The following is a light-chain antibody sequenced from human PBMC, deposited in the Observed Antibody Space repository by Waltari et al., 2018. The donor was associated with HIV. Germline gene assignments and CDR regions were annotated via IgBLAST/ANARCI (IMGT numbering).Light chain of an antibody. Sequence: QAVVTQEPSLTVSPGGTVTLTCGSNTGTVTSGHNPCWFQQKPGQAPRALIYHTTNKQSWTPAQCACSRLGGKAAMFLSRAHAGEEAVYYCLLSYSGTRMVFGGGTKLSVL. CDR1: TGTVTSGHN. V-gene: IGLV7-46*01. J-gene: IGLJ3*02. CDR3: LLSYSGTRMV. CDR2: HTT.